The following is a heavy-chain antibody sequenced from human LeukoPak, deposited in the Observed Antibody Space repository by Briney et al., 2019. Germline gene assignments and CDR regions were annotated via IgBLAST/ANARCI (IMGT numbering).Heavy chain of an antibody. CDR1: GFTFSCYA. J-gene: IGHJ4*02. CDR3: ARDEQWLEGDYFDY. D-gene: IGHD6-19*01. Sequence: GGSMRLSCAASGFTFSCYAMHWVRQAPGEGLEWVAVISYDGSNKYYADSVKGRFTISRDNSKNTLYLQMNSLRAEDTAVYYCARDEQWLEGDYFDYWGQGTLVSVSS. V-gene: IGHV3-30-3*01. CDR2: ISYDGSNK.